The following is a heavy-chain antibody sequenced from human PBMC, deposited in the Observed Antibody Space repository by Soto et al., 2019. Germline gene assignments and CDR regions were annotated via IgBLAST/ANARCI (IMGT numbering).Heavy chain of an antibody. CDR1: GFTLANCA. V-gene: IGHV1-58*01. D-gene: IGHD1-26*01. Sequence: QMHLVQSGPEVKKPGTSVRVSCKASGFTLANCAVQWVRQARGQGLDWIGWIVVDSGNTNYAQKFQERVTISWDMSPSTAYMELSSLRSDDTAVYYCAAREGGYKDAVDIWGQGTVVTVSS. CDR3: AAREGGYKDAVDI. J-gene: IGHJ3*02. CDR2: IVVDSGNT.